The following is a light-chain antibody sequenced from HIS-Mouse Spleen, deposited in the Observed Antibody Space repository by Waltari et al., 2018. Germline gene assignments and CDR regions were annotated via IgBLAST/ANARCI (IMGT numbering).Light chain of an antibody. V-gene: IGLV2-8*01. CDR2: EVS. Sequence: QSALTQPPSASGSPGQSVTLPCTCTSSDVGGYNYVSWYQQHPGKAPKLMIYEVSKRPSGVPDRFSGSKSGNTASLTVSGLQAEDEADYYCSSYAGSNNLGVFGTGTKVTVL. J-gene: IGLJ1*01. CDR3: SSYAGSNNLGV. CDR1: SSDVGGYNY.